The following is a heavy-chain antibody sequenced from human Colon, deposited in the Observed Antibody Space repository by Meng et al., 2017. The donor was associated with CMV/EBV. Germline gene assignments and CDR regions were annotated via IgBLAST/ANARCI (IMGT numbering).Heavy chain of an antibody. CDR3: AKRETMIDDSSGYWG. J-gene: IGHJ4*02. Sequence: SETLSLTCSVSGASISSSQYYWGWLRRPPGKGLEWIASIYHSGSTYYNPSLKSRVTISVDTSKNRFSLKLSSVTAADTAVYYCAKRETMIDDSSGYWGWGQGTRVTVSS. CDR1: GASISSSQYY. D-gene: IGHD3-22*01. CDR2: IYHSGST. V-gene: IGHV4-39*01.